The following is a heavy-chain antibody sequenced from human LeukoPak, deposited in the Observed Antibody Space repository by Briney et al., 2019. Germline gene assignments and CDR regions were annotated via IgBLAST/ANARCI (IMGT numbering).Heavy chain of an antibody. Sequence: GGSLRLSCVASGVTFDDYGMSWVRQVPGKGLEWVCGINWNGGSTGYADSVKGRFTISRDSAKNSLYVQMKSLRADDTAFYYCARRTIVGAGFDYWGQGTLVTVSS. D-gene: IGHD1-26*01. CDR3: ARRTIVGAGFDY. CDR1: GVTFDDYG. V-gene: IGHV3-20*04. CDR2: INWNGGST. J-gene: IGHJ4*02.